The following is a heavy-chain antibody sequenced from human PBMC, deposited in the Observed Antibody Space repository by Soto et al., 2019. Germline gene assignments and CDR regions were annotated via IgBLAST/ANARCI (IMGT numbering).Heavy chain of an antibody. CDR3: VRLIGSSWLDY. Sequence: SQILSLTCAISGDSVSSNIVTWNWIRQSPSRGLEWLGRTYYRSKWYNDYAVSMEGRITINPDTSKNQLSLQLNSVTPEDTAVYYCVRLIGSSWLDYWGQGTLVTVSS. J-gene: IGHJ4*02. V-gene: IGHV6-1*01. D-gene: IGHD6-13*01. CDR2: TYYRSKWYN. CDR1: GDSVSSNIVT.